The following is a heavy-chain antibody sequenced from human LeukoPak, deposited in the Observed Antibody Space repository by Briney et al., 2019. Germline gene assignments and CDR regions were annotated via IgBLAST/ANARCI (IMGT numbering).Heavy chain of an antibody. Sequence: SETLSLTCTVSGGSISSGGYYWSWIRQHPEKGLEWIGYIYCSGTTYYNPSLKSRVTISVNTSKNQFSLKLSSVTAADTAVYYCARDIAGRGYFDYWGQGTLVTVSS. J-gene: IGHJ4*02. CDR1: GGSISSGGYY. CDR2: IYCSGTT. D-gene: IGHD2-15*01. V-gene: IGHV4-31*03. CDR3: ARDIAGRGYFDY.